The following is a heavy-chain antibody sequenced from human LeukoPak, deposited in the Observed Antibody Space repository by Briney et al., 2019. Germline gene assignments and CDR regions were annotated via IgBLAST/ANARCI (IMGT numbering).Heavy chain of an antibody. CDR3: TKGGSSDLWGHLDC. J-gene: IGHJ4*02. CDR2: ISGSGGST. Sequence: GGSLRLSCAASGFTFSSFTMSWVRQTPGKGLQWVSTISGSGGSTYCADSVKGRFTISRDNSKNTLYLQMNSLRVEDTAMYYCTKGGSSDLWGHLDCWGQGTLVTVSS. D-gene: IGHD2-15*01. V-gene: IGHV3-23*01. CDR1: GFTFSSFT.